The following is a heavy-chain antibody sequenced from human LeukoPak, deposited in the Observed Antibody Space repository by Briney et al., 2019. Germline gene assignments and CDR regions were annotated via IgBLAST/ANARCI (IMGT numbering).Heavy chain of an antibody. D-gene: IGHD6-19*01. J-gene: IGHJ4*02. CDR1: GYTFTSYD. Sequence: ASVKVSCKASGYTFTSYDINWVRQATGQGLEWMGWMNPNSGNTGYAQKFQGRVTMTRNTSISTAYMELSSLRSEDTAVYYCARGKSTSGWEPFDYWGQGTLVTVSS. CDR3: ARGKSTSGWEPFDY. CDR2: MNPNSGNT. V-gene: IGHV1-8*01.